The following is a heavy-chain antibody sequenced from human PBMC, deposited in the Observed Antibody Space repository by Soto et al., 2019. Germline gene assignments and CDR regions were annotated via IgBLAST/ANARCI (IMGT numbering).Heavy chain of an antibody. CDR3: AKDSKSVSVSAARVYDMDV. CDR1: GFMFISFA. J-gene: IGHJ6*02. Sequence: PGGSLRLSCGGSGFMFISFAMTWGRQAPGKGLEWVSTTRSNGEHTYYADSVKGRFTVSRDNSKNTLFLEMSSLRAEDSAIYYCAKDSKSVSVSAARVYDMDVWGQGTTVTVSS. V-gene: IGHV3-23*01. D-gene: IGHD2-2*01. CDR2: TRSNGEHT.